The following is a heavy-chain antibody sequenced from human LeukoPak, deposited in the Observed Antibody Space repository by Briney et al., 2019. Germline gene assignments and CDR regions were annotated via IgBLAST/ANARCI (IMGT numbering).Heavy chain of an antibody. CDR3: ARDGGDIVVVTASYYYMDV. Sequence: GGSLRLSCAASGFTFSNYAMHWVRQAPGKGLEYVSAISGNGGSTYYANSVKGRFTISRDNSKNTLYLQMGSLRAEDMARYYCARDGGDIVVVTASYYYMDVWGKGTTVTVSS. CDR2: ISGNGGST. CDR1: GFTFSNYA. V-gene: IGHV3-64*01. J-gene: IGHJ6*03. D-gene: IGHD2-21*02.